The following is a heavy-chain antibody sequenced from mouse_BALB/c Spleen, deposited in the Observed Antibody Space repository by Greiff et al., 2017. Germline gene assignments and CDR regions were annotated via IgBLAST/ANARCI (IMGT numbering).Heavy chain of an antibody. CDR2: INPSNGGT. CDR1: GYTFTSYY. Sequence: QVQLQQPGAELVKPGASVKLSCKASGYTFTSYYMYWVKQRPGQGLEWIGGINPSNGGTNFNEKFKSKATLTVDKSSSTAYMQLSSLTSEDSAVYYCTRVYLYYFDYWGQGTTLTVSS. J-gene: IGHJ2*01. V-gene: IGHV1S81*02. CDR3: TRVYLYYFDY. D-gene: IGHD1-1*01.